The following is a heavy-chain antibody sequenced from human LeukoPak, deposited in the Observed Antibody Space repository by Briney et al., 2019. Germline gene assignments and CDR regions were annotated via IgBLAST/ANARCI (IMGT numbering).Heavy chain of an antibody. CDR2: IWFDGSNK. Sequence: GGSLRLSCAASGFIFSNDAMHWVRQAPGKGLEWVAFIWFDGSNKHYADSVKGRFTISRDNAKNSLYLQLSSLRDEDTAVYYCARDCRLNCARQPGFDSWGQGTLVTVSS. CDR3: ARDCRLNCARQPGFDS. D-gene: IGHD1-1*01. CDR1: GFIFSNDA. V-gene: IGHV3-33*01. J-gene: IGHJ5*01.